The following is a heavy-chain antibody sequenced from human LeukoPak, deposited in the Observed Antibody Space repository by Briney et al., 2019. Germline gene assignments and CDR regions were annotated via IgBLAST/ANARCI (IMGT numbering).Heavy chain of an antibody. D-gene: IGHD2-21*01. Sequence: ASVKVSCKASGGTFSSYAISWVRQAPGQGLEWMGWISAYNGNTNYAQKLQGRVTMTTDTSTSTAYMELRSLRSDDTAVYYCAAISPYYYMDVWGKGTTVTISS. J-gene: IGHJ6*03. CDR2: ISAYNGNT. CDR1: GGTFSSYA. V-gene: IGHV1-18*01. CDR3: AAISPYYYMDV.